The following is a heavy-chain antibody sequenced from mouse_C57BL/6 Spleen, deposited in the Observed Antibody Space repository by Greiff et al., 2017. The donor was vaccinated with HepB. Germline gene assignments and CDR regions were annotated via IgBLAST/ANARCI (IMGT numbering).Heavy chain of an antibody. Sequence: QVQLLQSGAELARPGASVKLSCTASGFTFTSYGISWVKQRTGQGLEWIGEIYPRSGNTYYTEKFKGKATLTADKSSSTAYMELSSLTSEDSAVYFCAREGFAYWGQGTLVTVSA. V-gene: IGHV1-81*01. CDR1: GFTFTSYG. J-gene: IGHJ3*01. CDR3: AREGFAY. CDR2: IYPRSGNT.